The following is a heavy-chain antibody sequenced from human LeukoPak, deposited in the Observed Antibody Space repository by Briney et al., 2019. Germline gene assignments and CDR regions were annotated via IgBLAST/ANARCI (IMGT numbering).Heavy chain of an antibody. D-gene: IGHD3-3*01. CDR1: GFTFSSYG. CDR3: AKLNLSPTYDFWSGYSEPDDY. Sequence: PGRSLRLSCAASGFTFSSYGMHWVRQAPGKGLEWVAVISYDGSNKYYADSVKGRFTISRDNSKNTLYLQMNSLRAEDTAVYYCAKLNLSPTYDFWSGYSEPDDYWGQGTLVTVSS. V-gene: IGHV3-30*18. J-gene: IGHJ4*02. CDR2: ISYDGSNK.